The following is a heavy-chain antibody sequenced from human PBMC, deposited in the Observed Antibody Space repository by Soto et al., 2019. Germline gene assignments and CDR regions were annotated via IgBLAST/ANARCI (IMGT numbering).Heavy chain of an antibody. CDR3: ARYTTDTYFDV. CDR1: GFSLYTRGVG. D-gene: IGHD2-2*02. J-gene: IGHJ6*04. Sequence: QITLKESRPTLVKPTQTLTLTCSFSGFSLYTRGVGVGWVRQPPGKALEWLALLYWDNTRRYSPSPKNSLTIAKGTSENQVVLTMTNMEPEDTGTYYCARYTTDTYFDVWGKGTTVTVSS. CDR2: LYWDNTR. V-gene: IGHV2-5*02.